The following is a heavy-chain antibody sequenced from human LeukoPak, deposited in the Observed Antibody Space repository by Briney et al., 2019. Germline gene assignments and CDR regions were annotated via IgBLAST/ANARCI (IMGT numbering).Heavy chain of an antibody. Sequence: ASVKVSCKASGYTFTSYGISWARQAPGQGLEWMGWISAYNGNTNYAQKLQGRVTMTTDTSTSTAYMELRSLRSDDTAVYYCARGSPFRDFWTGNNWFDPWGQGTLVTVSS. CDR3: ARGSPFRDFWTGNNWFDP. CDR1: GYTFTSYG. V-gene: IGHV1-18*01. J-gene: IGHJ5*02. D-gene: IGHD3-3*01. CDR2: ISAYNGNT.